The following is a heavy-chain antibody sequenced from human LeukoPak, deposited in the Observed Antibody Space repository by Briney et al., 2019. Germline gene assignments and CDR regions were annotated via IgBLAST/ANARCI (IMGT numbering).Heavy chain of an antibody. V-gene: IGHV3-30*02. CDR3: AKKEWFDAFDI. D-gene: IGHD3-3*01. Sequence: SRDNSKNTLYLQMNSLRAEDTAVYYCAKKEWFDAFDIWGQGTMVTVSS. J-gene: IGHJ3*02.